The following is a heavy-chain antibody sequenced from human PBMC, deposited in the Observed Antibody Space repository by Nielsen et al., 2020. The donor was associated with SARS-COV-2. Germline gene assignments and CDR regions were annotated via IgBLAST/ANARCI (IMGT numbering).Heavy chain of an antibody. D-gene: IGHD3-22*01. CDR3: ARDSSGTYRRVDY. J-gene: IGHJ4*02. CDR1: GYTFIGFY. Sequence: ASVKVSCKASGYTFIGFYMHWVRQAPGQGPEWMGLINPTNGGTTYAQKFLGRVTMTRDTSTSTVYMELSSLRSDDTAVYYCARDSSGTYRRVDYWGQGTLVTVSS. CDR2: INPTNGGT. V-gene: IGHV1-46*01.